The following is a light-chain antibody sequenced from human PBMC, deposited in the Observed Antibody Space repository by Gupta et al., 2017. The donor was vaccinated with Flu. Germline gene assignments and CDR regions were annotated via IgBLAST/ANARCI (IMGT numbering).Light chain of an antibody. CDR1: QSVVSRSDNKNY. CDR3: QQYHTTPPT. CDR2: WAS. Sequence: DIVVTQSPASRALSLGETATSTCTSSQSVVSRSDNKNYLAWYQQKGGQPPKLLFYWASTREDGVPDRFSGSGSGTDFTLTISGLQAEDVAVYFCQQYHTTPPTFGQGTRLEMK. J-gene: IGKJ5*01. V-gene: IGKV4-1*01.